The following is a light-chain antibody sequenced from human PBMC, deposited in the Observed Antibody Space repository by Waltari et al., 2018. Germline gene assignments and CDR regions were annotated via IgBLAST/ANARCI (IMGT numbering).Light chain of an antibody. CDR2: VNK. Sequence: QSVLTQPPSVSGAPGQRVTISCTGNNSNIGAGFDVHWYQQLPGTAPKLPSYVNKNRPSGVPGRFAGSKAGTSASLAITGLQAEDEADYYCQSYDSSPYVVFGGGTRLTVL. CDR3: QSYDSSPYVV. CDR1: NSNIGAGFD. V-gene: IGLV1-40*01. J-gene: IGLJ3*02.